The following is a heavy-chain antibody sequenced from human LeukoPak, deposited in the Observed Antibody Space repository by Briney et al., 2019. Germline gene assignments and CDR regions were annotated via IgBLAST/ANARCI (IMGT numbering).Heavy chain of an antibody. Sequence: SVKVSCKASGGTFSSYAISWVRQAPGRGLEWMGRIIPILGIANYAPKFQDRATMTTDTSTSTAYMELRSLRFDDTAVYYCARDFAWGAGGAPIDDNWLDPWGQGTLVTVSS. CDR2: IIPILGIA. J-gene: IGHJ5*02. D-gene: IGHD7-27*01. CDR1: GGTFSSYA. CDR3: ARDFAWGAGGAPIDDNWLDP. V-gene: IGHV1-69*04.